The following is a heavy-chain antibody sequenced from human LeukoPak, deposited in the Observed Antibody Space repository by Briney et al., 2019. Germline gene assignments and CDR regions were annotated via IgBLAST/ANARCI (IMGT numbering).Heavy chain of an antibody. V-gene: IGHV3-74*01. CDR1: GFTFSSYW. CDR2: INSDGSST. D-gene: IGHD5-18*01. J-gene: IGHJ4*02. CDR3: ATLNTAMVEFDY. Sequence: PGGSLRLSCAASGFTFSSYWMHWVRQAPGKGLVWVSRINSDGSSTSYADSVKGRFTISRDNAKNTLYLRMNSLRAEDTAVYYCATLNTAMVEFDYWGQGTLVTVSS.